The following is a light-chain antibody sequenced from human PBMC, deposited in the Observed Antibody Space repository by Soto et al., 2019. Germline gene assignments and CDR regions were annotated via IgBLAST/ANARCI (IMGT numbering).Light chain of an antibody. CDR3: YSTDSSGSHWV. CDR1: ALPKKY. J-gene: IGLJ3*02. V-gene: IGLV3-10*01. Sequence: SYELTQAPSVSVSPGQTARITCSGDALPKKYSYWYQQKSGQAPVLVIYEDTKRPSGIPERFSGSGSGTTATLTISGAQVEDEADYFCYSTDSSGSHWVFGGGTQLTVL. CDR2: EDT.